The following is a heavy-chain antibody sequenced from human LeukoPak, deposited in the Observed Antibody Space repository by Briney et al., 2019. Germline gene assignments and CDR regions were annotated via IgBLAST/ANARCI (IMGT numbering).Heavy chain of an antibody. D-gene: IGHD3-9*01. V-gene: IGHV3-7*04. CDR3: ARVRGDRDILTGYFKLYFDY. CDR1: GFSFNTYW. Sequence: GGSLRLSCAASGFSFNTYWMTWVRQAPGKGLEWVANIKQDGSEKDYVDSVKGRFTISRDNGKNSLYLQMNSLRGDDTAVYYCARVRGDRDILTGYFKLYFDYWGQGTLVTVPS. CDR2: IKQDGSEK. J-gene: IGHJ4*02.